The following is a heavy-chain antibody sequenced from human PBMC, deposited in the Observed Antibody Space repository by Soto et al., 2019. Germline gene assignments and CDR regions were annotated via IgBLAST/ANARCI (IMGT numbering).Heavy chain of an antibody. CDR1: GFTFSSYS. V-gene: IGHV3-48*02. Sequence: EVQLVESGGGLVQPGGSLRLSCAASGFTFSSYSMNWVRQAPGKGLEWVSYISSSSSTIYYADSVKGRFTISRDNAKNSLYLQMNGLRDEDTAVYYCARAGLVGATPFDYWGQGTLVTVSS. CDR2: ISSSSSTI. D-gene: IGHD1-26*01. CDR3: ARAGLVGATPFDY. J-gene: IGHJ4*02.